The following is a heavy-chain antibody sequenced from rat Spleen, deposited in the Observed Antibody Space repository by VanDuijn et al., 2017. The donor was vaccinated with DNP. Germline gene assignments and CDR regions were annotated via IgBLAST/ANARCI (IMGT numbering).Heavy chain of an antibody. CDR3: ARADYYTLFYCDC. CDR1: GFNFDDYW. D-gene: IGHD1-1*01. CDR2: INKDSSTI. V-gene: IGHV4-2*01. Sequence: EVKLVESGGGLVQPGRSLKLSCAVSGFNFDDYWMGWVRQAPGKGLEWIGEINKDSSTIKYTPSLKDKFTISRDNAQNTLYLQMSKLGSEDTAIYYCARADYYTLFYCDCWGQGVMVAVSS. J-gene: IGHJ2*01.